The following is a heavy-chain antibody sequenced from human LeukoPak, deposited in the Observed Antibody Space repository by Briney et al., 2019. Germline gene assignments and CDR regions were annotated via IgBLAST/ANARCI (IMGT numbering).Heavy chain of an antibody. CDR2: ISYDGSNK. J-gene: IGHJ6*02. V-gene: IGHV3-30-3*01. Sequence: QPGRSLRLSCATSGFTFSSYAMHWVRQAPGKGLEWVAVISYDGSNKYYADSVKGRFTISRDNSKNTLYLQMNSLRAEDTAVYYCARPYNWNDYYGMDVWGQGTTVIVSS. CDR1: GFTFSSYA. D-gene: IGHD1-1*01. CDR3: ARPYNWNDYYGMDV.